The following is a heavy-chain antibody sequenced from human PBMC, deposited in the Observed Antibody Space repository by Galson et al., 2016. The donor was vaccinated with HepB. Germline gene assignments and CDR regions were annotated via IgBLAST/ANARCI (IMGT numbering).Heavy chain of an antibody. Sequence: SLRLSCAASGLTFSDNYMTWIRQAPGKGLEWTSYISTSGETIYYADSVKGRFTISRDNAKSSLYLQMNGLRVEDTAVYFCARRGRWHYGLDVWGKGTAVTVSS. CDR3: ARRGRWHYGLDV. CDR1: GLTFSDNY. D-gene: IGHD5-24*01. V-gene: IGHV3-11*01. CDR2: ISTSGETI. J-gene: IGHJ6*04.